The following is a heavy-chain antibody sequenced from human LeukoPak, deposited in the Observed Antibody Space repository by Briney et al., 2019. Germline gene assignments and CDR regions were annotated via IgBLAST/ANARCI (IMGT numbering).Heavy chain of an antibody. V-gene: IGHV4-34*01. D-gene: IGHD4-11*01. J-gene: IGHJ6*03. Sequence: SETLSLTCAVYGGSFSGYYWSWIRQPPGKGLEWIGEINHSESTNYNPSLKSRVTKSVDTSKNQFSLKLSSVTAADTAVYYCARGNMWDYRRYYYYMDVWGKGTTVTVSS. CDR3: ARGNMWDYRRYYYYMDV. CDR2: INHSEST. CDR1: GGSFSGYY.